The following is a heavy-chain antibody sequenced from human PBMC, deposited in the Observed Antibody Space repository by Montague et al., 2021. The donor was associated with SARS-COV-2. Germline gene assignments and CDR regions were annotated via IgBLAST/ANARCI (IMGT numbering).Heavy chain of an antibody. D-gene: IGHD3-9*01. CDR2: IYYSGST. Sequence: SETLSLTCTVSGGSISSTSYYWGWVRQPPGKGLEWIAYIYYSGSTNYXPSLKSRVTISVDTSKNQFSLKLSSVTAADTAVYYCARSRENYNILTGYPYYFDYWGQGTLVTVSS. CDR1: GGSISSTSYY. CDR3: ARSRENYNILTGYPYYFDY. V-gene: IGHV4-61*05. J-gene: IGHJ4*02.